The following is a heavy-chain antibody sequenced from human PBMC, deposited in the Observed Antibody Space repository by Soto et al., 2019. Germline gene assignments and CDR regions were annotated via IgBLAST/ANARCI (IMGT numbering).Heavy chain of an antibody. V-gene: IGHV3-23*01. Sequence: PGGSLRLSCAASGFTFSNYAMTWGRQAPWKGPEWVSVISDNSITTYYLDSVKGRFTISRDNSKNTLYLQMNSLRVEDTAVYYCAKDVKTTVARAYDYWGQGTLVTVSS. J-gene: IGHJ4*02. CDR1: GFTFSNYA. D-gene: IGHD4-17*01. CDR3: AKDVKTTVARAYDY. CDR2: ISDNSITT.